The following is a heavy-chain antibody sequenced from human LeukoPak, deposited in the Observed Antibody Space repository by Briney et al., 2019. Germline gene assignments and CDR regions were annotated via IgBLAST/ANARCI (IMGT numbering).Heavy chain of an antibody. J-gene: IGHJ3*02. CDR3: ARGPGALLWFGELSAFDI. Sequence: ASVKVSCKASGYTFTSYDINWVRQATGKGLKWMGWINLNSGNTGYAQKFQGRVNMTRNNSISTAYMELSSLRSEDTAVYYCARGPGALLWFGELSAFDIWGQGTMVTVSS. D-gene: IGHD3-10*01. CDR1: GYTFTSYD. CDR2: INLNSGNT. V-gene: IGHV1-8*01.